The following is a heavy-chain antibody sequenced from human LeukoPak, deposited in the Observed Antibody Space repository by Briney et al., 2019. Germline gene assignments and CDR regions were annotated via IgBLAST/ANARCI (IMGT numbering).Heavy chain of an antibody. V-gene: IGHV3-74*01. CDR1: GFTFSTYW. Sequence: PGGSLRLSCAASGFTFSTYWMQWVRHAPGGGQVWVSAINPEGRTPSYADSVKGRFTLSRDNAKNKLYLQMGRLRAEDTAIYYCVFFYTALKIPYWGQGALVTVSS. CDR2: INPEGRTP. J-gene: IGHJ4*02. D-gene: IGHD2-21*02. CDR3: VFFYTALKIPY.